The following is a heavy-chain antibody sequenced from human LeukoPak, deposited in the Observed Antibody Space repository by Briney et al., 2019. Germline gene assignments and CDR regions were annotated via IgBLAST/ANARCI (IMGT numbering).Heavy chain of an antibody. Sequence: ASVKVSCKASGYTFTSYYMHWVRQAPGQGLEWMGIINPSGGSTSYAQKFQCRVTMTRDMSTSTVYMELSSLRSEDTAVYYCARGRWERGAFDIWGQGTMATVSS. CDR1: GYTFTSYY. D-gene: IGHD1-1*01. CDR3: ARGRWERGAFDI. J-gene: IGHJ3*02. V-gene: IGHV1-46*01. CDR2: INPSGGST.